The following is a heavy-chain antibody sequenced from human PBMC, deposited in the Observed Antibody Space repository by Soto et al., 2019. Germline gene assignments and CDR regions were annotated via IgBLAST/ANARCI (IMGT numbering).Heavy chain of an antibody. CDR3: AKMAYLAFDI. CDR1: GFSFNDYA. CDR2: ISWNSGDI. V-gene: IGHV3-9*01. J-gene: IGHJ3*02. Sequence: EVQLVESGGTLVQPGRSLRLSCAASGFSFNDYAMHWVRQAPGKGLEWVSGISWNSGDIGYADSVKGRFTISRDNAKNSLYLQMNSRRAEDTALYYCAKMAYLAFDIWGQGTMVTVSS.